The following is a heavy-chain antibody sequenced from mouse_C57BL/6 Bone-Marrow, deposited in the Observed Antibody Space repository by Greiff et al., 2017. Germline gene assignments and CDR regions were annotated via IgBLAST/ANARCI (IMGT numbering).Heavy chain of an antibody. CDR1: GFTFSDYG. J-gene: IGHJ1*03. Sequence: EVHLVESGGGLVQPGGSLKLSCAASGFTFSDYGMAWVRQAPRKGPEWVAFISNLAYSLYYADTVTGRFTISRENDKNTLYQEMSSLRSEDTAMYYCARSTTVVSYWYFDVWGTGTTVTVSS. D-gene: IGHD1-1*01. V-gene: IGHV5-15*01. CDR3: ARSTTVVSYWYFDV. CDR2: ISNLAYSL.